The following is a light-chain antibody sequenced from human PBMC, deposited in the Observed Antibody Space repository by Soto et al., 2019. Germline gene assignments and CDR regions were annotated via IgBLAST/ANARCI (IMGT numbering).Light chain of an antibody. CDR1: QSISSW. CDR3: QQYNSYSGT. V-gene: IGKV1-5*01. CDR2: DAS. J-gene: IGKJ1*01. Sequence: DIQMTQSPSTLSASVGDRVTITCRASQSISSWLAWNQQKPGKAPKLLIYDASSLESGVPSRFSGSGCGTEFTLTISSLQPDDFATYYCQQYNSYSGTFGQGTKVEIK.